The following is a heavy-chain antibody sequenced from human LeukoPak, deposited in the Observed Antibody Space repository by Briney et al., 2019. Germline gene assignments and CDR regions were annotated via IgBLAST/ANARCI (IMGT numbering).Heavy chain of an antibody. CDR2: IYHSGST. CDR3: ARGGYCSGGSCYSNAFDI. J-gene: IGHJ3*02. V-gene: IGHV4-39*07. Sequence: SETLSLTCTVSGGSISSSSYYWGWIRQPPGKGLEWIGEIYHSGSTNYNPSLKSRVTISVDKSKNQFSLKLSSVTAADTAVYYCARGGYCSGGSCYSNAFDIWGQGTMVTVSS. CDR1: GGSISSSSYY. D-gene: IGHD2-15*01.